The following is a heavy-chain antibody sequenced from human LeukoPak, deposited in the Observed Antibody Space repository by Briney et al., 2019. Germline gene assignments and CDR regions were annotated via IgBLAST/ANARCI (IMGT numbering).Heavy chain of an antibody. J-gene: IGHJ6*02. CDR3: AKPRQQLVRYGLDV. CDR2: ISSSGSI. CDR1: GFTFSSYG. Sequence: GGSLRLSCVASGFTFSSYGMNWVRQAPGKGLEWVSYISSSGSIYYADSVKGRFTISRDNSKSTLYLQMNSLRSEDTAVYYCAKPRQQLVRYGLDVWGQGTTVIVSS. V-gene: IGHV3-23*01. D-gene: IGHD6-6*01.